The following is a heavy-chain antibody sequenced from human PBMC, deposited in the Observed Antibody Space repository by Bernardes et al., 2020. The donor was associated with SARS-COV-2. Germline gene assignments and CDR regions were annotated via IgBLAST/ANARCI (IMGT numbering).Heavy chain of an antibody. J-gene: IGHJ4*02. Sequence: GGSLRLSCAATGFTCRSHWMHWVRQVPGKGLVWVSRILPDGTGADYADSVKGRFTISRDNAEDKLYLQMNSLRVEDSGVYYCARTAAETPSGNDYWGQGTLVTVSS. D-gene: IGHD2-2*01. CDR1: GFTCRSHW. V-gene: IGHV3-74*01. CDR3: ARTAAETPSGNDY. CDR2: ILPDGTGA.